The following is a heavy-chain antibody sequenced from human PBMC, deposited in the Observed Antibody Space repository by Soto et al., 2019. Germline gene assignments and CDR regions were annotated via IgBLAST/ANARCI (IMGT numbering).Heavy chain of an antibody. CDR2: IRSKANSYAT. J-gene: IGHJ4*02. CDR1: GVTFSGSA. Sequence: EVQVVVSGGGLVQPGGSLKLSCAASGVTFSGSAMHWGRQASGKGLEWVGRIRSKANSYATAYGASVKGRFTMSRDESKNTAYLPMTSLKTEDTAVYYCNTRGDGYNADFDYWGQGTLVTVSS. D-gene: IGHD5-12*01. V-gene: IGHV3-73*01. CDR3: NTRGDGYNADFDY.